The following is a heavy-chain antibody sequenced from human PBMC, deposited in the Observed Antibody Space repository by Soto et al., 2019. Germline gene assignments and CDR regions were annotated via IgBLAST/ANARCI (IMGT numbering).Heavy chain of an antibody. Sequence: SETLCLTCTVSGGSISSYYWSWIRQPPGKGLEWIGYIYYSGSTNYNPSLKSRVTISVDTSKNQFSLKLSSVTAADTAVYYCARGLESYYGMDVWGQGTTVTVSS. CDR3: ARGLESYYGMDV. CDR2: IYYSGST. J-gene: IGHJ6*02. V-gene: IGHV4-59*01. CDR1: GGSISSYY. D-gene: IGHD3-16*01.